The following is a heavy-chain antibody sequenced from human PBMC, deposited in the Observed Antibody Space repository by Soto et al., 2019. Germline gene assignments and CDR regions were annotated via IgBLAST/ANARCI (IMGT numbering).Heavy chain of an antibody. CDR1: GFTFSSYG. J-gene: IGHJ4*02. CDR2: ISYDGSNK. CDR3: AKDVESGSGSEY. Sequence: QVQLVESGGGVVQPGRSLRLSCAASGFTFSSYGMHWVRQAPGKGLEWVAVISYDGSNKYYADSVKGRFTISRDNSKNSLYLQMNSLRAEDTAVYYCAKDVESGSGSEYWGQGTLVTVSS. V-gene: IGHV3-30*18. D-gene: IGHD1-26*01.